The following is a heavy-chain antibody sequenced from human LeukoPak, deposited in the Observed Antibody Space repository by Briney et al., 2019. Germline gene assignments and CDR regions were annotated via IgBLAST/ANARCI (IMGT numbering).Heavy chain of an antibody. CDR1: GFTFSTYS. Sequence: GGSLRLSCAASGFTFSTYSMNWVRQAPGKGLEWVSAISGSGGSTYYAGSVKGRFTISRDNSKNTLYLQMNSLRADDTAVYYCAKSHHVTAIDYWGQRTLVTVSS. D-gene: IGHD2-21*02. CDR3: AKSHHVTAIDY. V-gene: IGHV3-23*01. J-gene: IGHJ4*02. CDR2: ISGSGGST.